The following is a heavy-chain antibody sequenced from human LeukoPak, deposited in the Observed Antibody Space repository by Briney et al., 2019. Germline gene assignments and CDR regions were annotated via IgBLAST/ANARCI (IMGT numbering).Heavy chain of an antibody. D-gene: IGHD1-26*01. Sequence: PSETLSLTCSVSGASISGGTYYWGWIRQPPGKGLEWIGSIYYTGSTYDNPSLKSRVSISVDTSKNQFSLKLSSVTAADTAMYYCARRGGSGRAFDYWGQGTLVTVSS. CDR2: IYYTGST. CDR3: ARRGGSGRAFDY. V-gene: IGHV4-39*01. CDR1: GASISGGTYY. J-gene: IGHJ4*02.